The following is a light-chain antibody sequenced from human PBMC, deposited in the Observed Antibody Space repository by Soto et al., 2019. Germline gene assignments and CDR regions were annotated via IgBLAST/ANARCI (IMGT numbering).Light chain of an antibody. Sequence: DIQLTQSPSSLSASVGDRVTITCRASQDIRSALGWYQQKPGNVPKLLIYAASTLQSGVLSRFSGSGSGTDFTLIISSLQPEDFATYYCQQSYSTPPITFGQGTRLEIK. J-gene: IGKJ5*01. CDR1: QDIRSA. CDR2: AAS. CDR3: QQSYSTPPIT. V-gene: IGKV1-39*01.